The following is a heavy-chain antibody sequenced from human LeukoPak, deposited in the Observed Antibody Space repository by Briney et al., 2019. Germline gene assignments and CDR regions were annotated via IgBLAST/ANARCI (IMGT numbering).Heavy chain of an antibody. Sequence: PSETLSLTCSVSGGSISNYYWNWIRQPAGKGLEWIGYIYYSGSTNYNPSLKSRVTISVDTSKNQFSLKLSSVTAADTAVYYCARADGSGSYGYGMDVWGQGTTVTVSS. J-gene: IGHJ6*02. CDR1: GGSISNYY. CDR2: IYYSGST. CDR3: ARADGSGSYGYGMDV. D-gene: IGHD3-10*01. V-gene: IGHV4-59*01.